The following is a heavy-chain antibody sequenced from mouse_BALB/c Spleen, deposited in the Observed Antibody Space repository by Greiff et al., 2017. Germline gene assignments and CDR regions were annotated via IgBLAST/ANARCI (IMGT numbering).Heavy chain of an antibody. V-gene: IGHV1S29*02. CDR1: GYTFTDYN. J-gene: IGHJ4*01. Sequence: DVKLVESGPELVKPGASVKISCKASGYTFTDYNMHWVKQSHGKSLEWIGYIYPYNGGTGYNQKFKSKATLTVDNSSSTAYMELRSLTSEDSAVYYCAYYGKGAMDYWGQGTSVTVSS. CDR2: IYPYNGGT. D-gene: IGHD2-1*01. CDR3: AYYGKGAMDY.